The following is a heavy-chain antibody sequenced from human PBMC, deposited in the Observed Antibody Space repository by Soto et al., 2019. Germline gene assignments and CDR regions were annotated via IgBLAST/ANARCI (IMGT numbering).Heavy chain of an antibody. CDR2: ISSSSSTI. Sequence: GGSLRLSCAASGFTFSSYSMNWVRQVPGKGLEWVSYISSSSSTIYYADSVKGRFTISRDNAKNSLYLQMNSLRAEDTAVYYCARDSSSWYNYFDYWGQGTLVTVSS. J-gene: IGHJ4*02. CDR1: GFTFSSYS. V-gene: IGHV3-48*01. CDR3: ARDSSSWYNYFDY. D-gene: IGHD6-13*01.